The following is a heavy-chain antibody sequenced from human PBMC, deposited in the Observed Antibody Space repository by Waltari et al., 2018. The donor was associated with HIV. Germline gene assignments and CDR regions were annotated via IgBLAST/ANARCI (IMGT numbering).Heavy chain of an antibody. CDR2: IWFDGSKK. V-gene: IGHV3-33*01. Sequence: QVQLVESGGGVVQPGRSLRLSCAAAGVTFSSVGMHWVRQGPGKGLEWVSVIWFDGSKKFYADSVKGRFTISRDNSKNIVHLQMNSLRAEDTALYYCARDRGGLRQPLDYWGQGTLVTVSS. J-gene: IGHJ4*02. D-gene: IGHD3-16*01. CDR3: ARDRGGLRQPLDY. CDR1: GVTFSSVG.